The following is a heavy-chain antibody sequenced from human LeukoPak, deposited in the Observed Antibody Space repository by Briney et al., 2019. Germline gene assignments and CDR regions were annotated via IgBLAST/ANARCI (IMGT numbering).Heavy chain of an antibody. V-gene: IGHV4-38-2*02. D-gene: IGHD3-10*01. CDR1: GYLTRNGYF. Sequence: SETLSLMCTVSGYLTRNGYFWGWIRQSPGRGLEWIASMYYNGSAYFNPSLKSRASVSIDTSSNQFSLTLTSVTAADSAMYHCARLNSWFVAVWGQGSQVIVSS. CDR2: MYYNGSA. CDR3: ARLNSWFVAV. J-gene: IGHJ4*02.